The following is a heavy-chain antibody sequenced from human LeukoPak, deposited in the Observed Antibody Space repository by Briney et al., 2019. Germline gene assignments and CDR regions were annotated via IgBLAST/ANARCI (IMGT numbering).Heavy chain of an antibody. Sequence: SETLSLTCTVSGGSISSYYWSWIRQPPGKGLEWIGYIYYSGSTNYNPSLKSRVTISVDTSKNQFSLKLSSVTAADTAVYYCARGGESYYYYYMDVWGKGTTVTVSS. CDR1: GGSISSYY. CDR3: ARGGESYYYYYMDV. CDR2: IYYSGST. J-gene: IGHJ6*03. D-gene: IGHD3-10*01. V-gene: IGHV4-59*01.